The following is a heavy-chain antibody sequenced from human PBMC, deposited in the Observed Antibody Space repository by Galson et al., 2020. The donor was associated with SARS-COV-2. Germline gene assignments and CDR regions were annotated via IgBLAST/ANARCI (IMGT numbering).Heavy chain of an antibody. CDR3: AHRGSSGWWGDYFDY. Sequence: PTLVKPTQTLTLTCTFSGFSLSTSGVGVGWIRQPPGKALEWLALIYWDDDKRYSPSLKSRPTITKDTSKNQVVLTMTNMDPVDTATYYCAHRGSSGWWGDYFDYWGQGTLVTVSS. D-gene: IGHD6-19*01. CDR1: GFSLSTSGVG. CDR2: IYWDDDK. V-gene: IGHV2-5*02. J-gene: IGHJ4*02.